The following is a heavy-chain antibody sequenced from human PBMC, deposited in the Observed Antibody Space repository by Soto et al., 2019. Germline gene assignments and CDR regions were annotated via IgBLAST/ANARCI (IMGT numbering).Heavy chain of an antibody. Sequence: PSETLSLTCTVSGGSISSDYWSWIRQPPGKGLEWIGYIYYSGSTNYNPSLKSRVTISVDTSKNQFSLKLSSVTAADTAVYYCARHSYTYCSGGSCYFSGLDYWGQGTLVTVSS. D-gene: IGHD2-15*01. CDR3: ARHSYTYCSGGSCYFSGLDY. V-gene: IGHV4-59*08. J-gene: IGHJ4*02. CDR1: GGSISSDY. CDR2: IYYSGST.